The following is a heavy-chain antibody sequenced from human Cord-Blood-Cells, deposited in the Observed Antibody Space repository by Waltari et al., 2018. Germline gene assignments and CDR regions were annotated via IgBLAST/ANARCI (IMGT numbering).Heavy chain of an antibody. D-gene: IGHD2-2*02. Sequence: QLPLQESGPGLVKPSERLSLTCTVSGGSISSSSYYWGWIRQPPGKGLEWIGSIYYSGSTYYNPSLKSRVTISVDTSKNQFSLKLSSVTAADTAVYYCARLDDGYCSSTSCYTFDYWGQGTLVTVSS. J-gene: IGHJ4*02. CDR3: ARLDDGYCSSTSCYTFDY. CDR1: GGSISSSSYY. V-gene: IGHV4-39*01. CDR2: IYYSGST.